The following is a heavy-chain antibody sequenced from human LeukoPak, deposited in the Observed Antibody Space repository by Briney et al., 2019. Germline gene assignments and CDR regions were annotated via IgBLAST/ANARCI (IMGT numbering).Heavy chain of an antibody. CDR2: IFSGINT. V-gene: IGHV3-53*01. D-gene: IGHD3-10*01. CDR1: GFTVSSNY. CDR3: ARGGRGGALDY. Sequence: GGSLRLSCAASGFTVSSNYMTWVRQAPGKGLEWVSVIFSGINTYYTDSVKGGFTISGDNSKNTLYLQMKSLRTEGTAVYFWARGGRGGALDYWGQGTLVTVSS. J-gene: IGHJ4*02.